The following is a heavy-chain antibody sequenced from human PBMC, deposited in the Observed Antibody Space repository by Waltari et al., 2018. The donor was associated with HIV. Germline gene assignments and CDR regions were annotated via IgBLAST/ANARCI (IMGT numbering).Heavy chain of an antibody. Sequence: QVQLVQSGAEVKKPGASVKVSCKASGYTFTGYYMHWVRQAPGKGLEWMGVVKPDNGGTTYATKFPGRVTMTRETSVRTAYLELSRLRSDDTAVYYCARDICNGGSCYSYYFDYWGQGTLVTVSS. CDR3: ARDICNGGSCYSYYFDY. V-gene: IGHV1-2*02. J-gene: IGHJ4*02. CDR2: VKPDNGGT. D-gene: IGHD2-15*01. CDR1: GYTFTGYY.